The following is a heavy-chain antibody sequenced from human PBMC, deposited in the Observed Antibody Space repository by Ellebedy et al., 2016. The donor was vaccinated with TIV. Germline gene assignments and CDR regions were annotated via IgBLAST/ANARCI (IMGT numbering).Heavy chain of an antibody. J-gene: IGHJ6*02. D-gene: IGHD2-15*01. CDR3: ARAPLGYCSGGSYRESYYYYYGMDV. V-gene: IGHV4-30-4*01. CDR1: GGSISSGDYY. CDR2: IYYSGST. Sequence: MPSETLSLTCTVSGGSISSGDYYWSWIRQPPGKGLEWIGYIYYSGSTYYNTSLKSRVTISVDTSKNQFSLKLSSVTAADTAVYYCARAPLGYCSGGSYRESYYYYYGMDVWGQGTTVTVSS.